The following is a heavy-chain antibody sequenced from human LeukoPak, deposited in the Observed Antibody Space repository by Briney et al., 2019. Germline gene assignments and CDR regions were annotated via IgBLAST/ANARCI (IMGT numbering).Heavy chain of an antibody. CDR2: IYYSGST. D-gene: IGHD2-21*02. V-gene: IGHV4-59*01. CDR1: SGSISSYY. Sequence: SETLSLTCTVSSGSISSYYWSWIRQPPGKGLEWIGYIYYSGSTNYNPSLKSRVTISVDTSKNQFSLKLSSVTAADTAVYYCARGQVVVTAIEYFQHWGQGTLVTVSS. CDR3: ARGQVVVTAIEYFQH. J-gene: IGHJ1*01.